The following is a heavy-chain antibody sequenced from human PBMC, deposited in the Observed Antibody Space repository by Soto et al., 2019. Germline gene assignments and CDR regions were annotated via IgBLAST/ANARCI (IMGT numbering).Heavy chain of an antibody. J-gene: IGHJ4*02. D-gene: IGHD6-13*01. Sequence: EVQLVESGGGLVQPGRSLRLSCVASGFTFDDDAMHWVRQAPGKGLEWVSGISWNSGSIGYADSVKGRFTISTDIVKNLLYLQMNSLRAEDTALFYCAKSTAAAFDYWGQGTLVTVSS. CDR1: GFTFDDDA. V-gene: IGHV3-9*01. CDR3: AKSTAAAFDY. CDR2: ISWNSGSI.